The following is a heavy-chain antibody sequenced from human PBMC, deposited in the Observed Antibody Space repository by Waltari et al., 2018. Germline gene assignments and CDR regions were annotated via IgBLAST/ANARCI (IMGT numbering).Heavy chain of an antibody. CDR2: TKPDGTAK. V-gene: IGHV3-7*01. CDR1: ESTFSTFW. J-gene: IGHJ3*02. D-gene: IGHD4-17*01. Sequence: EVRLVESGGGLVQPGGSLRLSCAASESTFSTFWRSWVRQGPGKGPEVGADTKPDGTAKDDVDSVKDRCTTTRDNAKRSLYLQRNSLRAEDTGVYYWARHGDYSFEIGGQGTTVTVSS. CDR3: ARHGDYSFEI.